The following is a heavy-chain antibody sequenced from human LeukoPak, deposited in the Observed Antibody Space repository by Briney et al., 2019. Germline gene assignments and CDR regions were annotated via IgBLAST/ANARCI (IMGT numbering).Heavy chain of an antibody. CDR3: ARGYSSRAGTTDCCPLDY. D-gene: IGHD2-21*02. Sequence: GGSLRLSCAASGFTFSSYGMHWVRQAPGKGLEWVAVIWYDGSNKYYADSVRGRFTISRDNSRNTLFLQMNSLRADDTAVYYCARGYSSRAGTTDCCPLDYWGQGTLVTVSS. V-gene: IGHV3-33*01. CDR1: GFTFSSYG. J-gene: IGHJ4*02. CDR2: IWYDGSNK.